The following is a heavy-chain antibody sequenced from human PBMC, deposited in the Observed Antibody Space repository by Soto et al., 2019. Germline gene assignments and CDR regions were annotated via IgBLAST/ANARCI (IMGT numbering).Heavy chain of an antibody. D-gene: IGHD7-27*01. CDR1: GFTLSNYG. CDR2: INKDGSQK. Sequence: XEFLRLSSAASGFTLSNYGMTWVRQAPGKGLEWVANINKDGSQKNYVDSVKGRFTIARDNGQNSLSLQINSLRVEDTDVYYCVRELGLAYWGQGALVTVSS. J-gene: IGHJ4*02. CDR3: VRELGLAY. V-gene: IGHV3-7*03.